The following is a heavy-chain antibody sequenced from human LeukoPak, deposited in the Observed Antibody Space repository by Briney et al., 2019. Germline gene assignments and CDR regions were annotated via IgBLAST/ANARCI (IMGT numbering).Heavy chain of an antibody. CDR1: GFTLSSYA. J-gene: IGHJ5*02. V-gene: IGHV3-30*04. CDR2: ISYDGSNK. Sequence: GRSLRLSCAASGFTLSSYAMHWVRQAPGKGLEWVAVISYDGSNKYHADSVKGRFTISRDNSKNTLYLQMNSLRAEDTAVYYCARGIRITIFGVVIGTNWFDPWGQGTLVTVSS. D-gene: IGHD3-3*01. CDR3: ARGIRITIFGVVIGTNWFDP.